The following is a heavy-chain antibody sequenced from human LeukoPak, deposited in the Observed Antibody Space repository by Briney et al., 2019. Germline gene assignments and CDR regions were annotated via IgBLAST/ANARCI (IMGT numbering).Heavy chain of an antibody. D-gene: IGHD3-10*01. CDR2: ISGSGGST. J-gene: IGHJ4*02. CDR1: GFTFSGYS. Sequence: GGSLRLSCAASGFTFSGYSMSWVRQAPGKGLEWVSAISGSGGSTYYADSVKGRFTISRDNSKNTLYLQMNSLRAEDTAVYYCAKDQKVVRGGMDWGQGTLVTVSS. CDR3: AKDQKVVRGGMD. V-gene: IGHV3-23*01.